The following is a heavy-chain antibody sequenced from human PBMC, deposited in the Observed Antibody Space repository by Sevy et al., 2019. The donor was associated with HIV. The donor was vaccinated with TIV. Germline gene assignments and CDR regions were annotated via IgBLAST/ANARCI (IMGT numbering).Heavy chain of an antibody. D-gene: IGHD2-15*01. CDR2: ISSSSNYI. CDR1: GFTFSSYN. CDR3: ARVVAYCSGCSCFPGYYYGMDV. V-gene: IGHV3-21*01. J-gene: IGHJ6*02. Sequence: GGSLRLSCAASGFTFSSYNMNWVRQAPGKGLEWVSSISSSSNYIYYADSMKGRFTISRDNAKNSLYLQMNSLRAEDTAVYYCARVVAYCSGCSCFPGYYYGMDVWGQGTTVTVSS.